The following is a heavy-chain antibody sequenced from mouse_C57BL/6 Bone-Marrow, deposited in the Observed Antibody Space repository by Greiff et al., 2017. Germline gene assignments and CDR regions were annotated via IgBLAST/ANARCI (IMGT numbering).Heavy chain of an antibody. CDR3: VRSFYDFWYFDV. D-gene: IGHD2-4*01. Sequence: GGGLVQPKGSLKLSCAASGFSFNTYAMNWVRQAPGKGLEWVARIRSKSNNYATYYADSVKDRFTISSDDSESMLYLQMNNLKTEDTAMYYCVRSFYDFWYFDVWGTGTTVTVSS. CDR1: GFSFNTYA. CDR2: IRSKSNNYAT. V-gene: IGHV10-1*01. J-gene: IGHJ1*03.